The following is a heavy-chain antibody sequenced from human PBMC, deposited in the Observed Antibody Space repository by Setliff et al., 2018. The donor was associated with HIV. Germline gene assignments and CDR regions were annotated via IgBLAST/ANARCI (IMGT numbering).Heavy chain of an antibody. CDR3: ARGPVNWFYLDV. CDR2: MYHSGST. J-gene: IGHJ6*03. CDR1: GGSISSGGYY. D-gene: IGHD3-10*01. Sequence: SETLSLTCTVSGGSISSGGYYWSWIRQHPGKGLEWIGYMYHSGSTHYNPSLKSRVIISVDTSKNLFSLNLSSVRASETAVYYCARGPVNWFYLDVWGKGTTFTVSS. V-gene: IGHV4-31*02.